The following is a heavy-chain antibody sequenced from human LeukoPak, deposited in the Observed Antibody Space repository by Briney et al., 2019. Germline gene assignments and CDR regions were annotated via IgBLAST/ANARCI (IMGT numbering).Heavy chain of an antibody. CDR2: IHHSGSP. CDR3: ARDDGCSGDSCYGENAFDI. V-gene: IGHV4-4*02. J-gene: IGHJ3*02. Sequence: PGGSLRLSCAASGFTFSRHGMHCVRQPPGKGVEWIGEIHHSGSPHYNPSLKSRVTISVDKSKNQLSLKMTSVTAADTAIYYCARDDGCSGDSCYGENAFDIWGQGTMVTVSS. D-gene: IGHD2-15*01. CDR1: GFTFSRHG.